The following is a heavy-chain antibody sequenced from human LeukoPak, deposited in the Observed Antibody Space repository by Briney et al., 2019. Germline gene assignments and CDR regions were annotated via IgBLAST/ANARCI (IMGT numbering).Heavy chain of an antibody. V-gene: IGHV4-34*01. D-gene: IGHD2-15*01. CDR2: NNHSGST. CDR3: AELRRVCSGGSCYSGYYYYMDV. Sequence: PSETLSLTCAVYGGSFSGYYWSWIRQPPGKGLEWIGENNHSGSTNYNPSLKRRVTISVDTSKNQFSLKLSSVTAADTPVYYCAELRRVCSGGSCYSGYYYYMDVWGKGTTVTVSS. J-gene: IGHJ6*03. CDR1: GGSFSGYY.